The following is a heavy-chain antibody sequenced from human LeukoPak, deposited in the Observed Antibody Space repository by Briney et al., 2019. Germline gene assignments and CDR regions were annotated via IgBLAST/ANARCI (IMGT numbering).Heavy chain of an antibody. V-gene: IGHV1-2*02. CDR2: INPNSGGT. CDR1: GNTFTGHY. Sequence: GASVKVSCKASGNTFTGHYMHWVRQAPGQGLEWMGWINPNSGGTKYSQEFQGRVTITRDTSASTAYMELSSLRSEDMAVYYCAREQISKRAYYFDYWGQGTLVTVSS. CDR3: AREQISKRAYYFDY. J-gene: IGHJ4*02.